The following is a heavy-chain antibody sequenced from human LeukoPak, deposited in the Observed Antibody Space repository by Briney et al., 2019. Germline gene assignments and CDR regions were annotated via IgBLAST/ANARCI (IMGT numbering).Heavy chain of an antibody. V-gene: IGHV3-33*01. CDR2: IWYDGSNK. CDR3: ARRAYGDYDNYFDY. Sequence: GRSLRLSCAASGFTFSSYGMHWVRQAPGKGLEWVAVIWYDGSNKYYADSVKGRFTISRDNSKNTLHLQMSSLRAEDTAVYYCARRAYGDYDNYFDYWGQGTLVTVSS. J-gene: IGHJ4*02. CDR1: GFTFSSYG. D-gene: IGHD4-17*01.